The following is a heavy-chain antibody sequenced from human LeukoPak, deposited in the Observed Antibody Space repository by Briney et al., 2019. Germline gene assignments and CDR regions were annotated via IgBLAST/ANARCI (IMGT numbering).Heavy chain of an antibody. CDR2: INPSGGST. CDR1: GYTFTSYY. J-gene: IGHJ4*02. V-gene: IGHV1-46*01. CDR3: ARGGLSSPADYGGNLKSDY. D-gene: IGHD4-23*01. Sequence: ASAKVSCKASGYTFTSYYMHWVRQAPGQGLEWMGIINPSGGSTSYAQKFQGRVTMTRDTSTSTVYMELSSLRSEDTAVYYCARGGLSSPADYGGNLKSDYWGQGTLVTASS.